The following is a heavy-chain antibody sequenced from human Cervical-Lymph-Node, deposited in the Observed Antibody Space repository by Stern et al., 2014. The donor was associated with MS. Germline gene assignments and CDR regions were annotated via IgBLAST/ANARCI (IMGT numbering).Heavy chain of an antibody. CDR3: AKDRNRGYSYGYSYGMDV. CDR1: GFTFDDYA. D-gene: IGHD5-18*01. J-gene: IGHJ6*02. V-gene: IGHV3-9*01. CDR2: ISWNSGSI. Sequence: EVQLVESGGGLVQPGRSLRLSCAASGFTFDDYAMHWVRQAPGKGLALVSGISWNSGSIGYADSLKVRFTISRDNAKNSLYLQMNSLRAEDTALYYCAKDRNRGYSYGYSYGMDVWGQGTTVTVSS.